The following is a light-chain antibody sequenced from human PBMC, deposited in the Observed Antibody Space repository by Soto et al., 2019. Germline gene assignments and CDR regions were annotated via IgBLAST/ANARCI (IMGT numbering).Light chain of an antibody. J-gene: IGKJ5*01. CDR3: QQSYSTLSIT. CDR2: AAS. Sequence: DIPMTQSPSSLSASVGDRVTITCRASESINRHLNWYQQKPGKAPKLLIYAASSLKNGVPSRFSGSGSGTDFTLTISNLQPEDFATYYCQQSYSTLSITFGHGTRLEIK. CDR1: ESINRH. V-gene: IGKV1-39*01.